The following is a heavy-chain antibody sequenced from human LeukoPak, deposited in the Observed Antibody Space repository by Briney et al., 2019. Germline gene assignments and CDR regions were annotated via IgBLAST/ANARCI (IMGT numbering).Heavy chain of an antibody. D-gene: IGHD7-27*01. V-gene: IGHV3-30*18. CDR1: GVTFSNHG. CDR3: AKKFLTGRLIDF. Sequence: GGSLRLSCAASGVTFSNHGMHWVRQPPGKGLEWVGVISYDGSNKYYADSAKGRFTSSRDNSKNTLYLQMSSLRSEATAVFYCAKKFLTGRLIDFWGQGTVVTVSS. J-gene: IGHJ4*02. CDR2: ISYDGSNK.